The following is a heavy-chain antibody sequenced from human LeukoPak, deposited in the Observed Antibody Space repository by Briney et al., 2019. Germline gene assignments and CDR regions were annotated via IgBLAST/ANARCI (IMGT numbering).Heavy chain of an antibody. D-gene: IGHD3-9*01. V-gene: IGHV3-48*04. CDR3: GRVSRATGYYYVEF. CDR1: GFTFSTYS. CDR2: IRFGGGTM. Sequence: GGSLRLSCAASGFTFSTYSVNWVRQAPGKGLEWVSYIRFGGGTMYYADSVKGRFTVSRDDAQNSMHLQMNSLRADDTAVYYCGRVSRATGYYYVEFWGQGTLVTVSS. J-gene: IGHJ4*02.